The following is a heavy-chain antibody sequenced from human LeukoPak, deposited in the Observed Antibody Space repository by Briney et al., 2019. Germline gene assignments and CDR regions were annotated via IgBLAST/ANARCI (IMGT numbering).Heavy chain of an antibody. CDR3: ARDGRGARASDI. D-gene: IGHD1-14*01. CDR2: INHSGST. CDR1: GGSFSGYY. V-gene: IGHV4-34*01. J-gene: IGHJ3*02. Sequence: SETLSLTCAVYGGSFSGYYWSWIRQPPGKGLEWIGEINHSGSTNYNPSLKSRVTISVDTSKNQFSLKLSSVTAADTAVYYCARDGRGARASDIWGQATMVTV.